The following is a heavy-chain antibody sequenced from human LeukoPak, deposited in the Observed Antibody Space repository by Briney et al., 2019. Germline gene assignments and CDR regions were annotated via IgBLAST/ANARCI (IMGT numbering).Heavy chain of an antibody. J-gene: IGHJ4*02. CDR2: INPSGGST. D-gene: IGHD5-24*01. CDR1: GYTFTSYY. CDR3: ARDSGDGYNYQGAPFDY. Sequence: ASVKVSCKASGYTFTSYYMHWVRQAPGQGLEWMGIINPSGGSTSYAQKFQGRVTMTRDTSTSTVYMELSSLRPEDTAVYYCARDSGDGYNYQGAPFDYWGQGTLVTVSS. V-gene: IGHV1-46*01.